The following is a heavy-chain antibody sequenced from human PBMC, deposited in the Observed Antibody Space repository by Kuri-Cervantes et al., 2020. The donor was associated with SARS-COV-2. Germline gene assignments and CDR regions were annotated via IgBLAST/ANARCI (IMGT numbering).Heavy chain of an antibody. CDR1: GGSISSYY. Sequence: GSLRLSCTVSGGSISSYYWSWIRQPPGQGLEWLGYIYYSGSTKYNPSLESRVTISLDTSRNQFSLKLSSVTAADTAVYYCAREDLSVVVPAAFFDYWGQGTLVTVSS. V-gene: IGHV4-59*12. J-gene: IGHJ4*02. D-gene: IGHD2-2*01. CDR3: AREDLSVVVPAAFFDY. CDR2: IYYSGST.